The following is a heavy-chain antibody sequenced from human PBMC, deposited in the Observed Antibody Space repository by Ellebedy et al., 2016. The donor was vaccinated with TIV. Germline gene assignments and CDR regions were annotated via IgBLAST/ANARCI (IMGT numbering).Heavy chain of an antibody. V-gene: IGHV3-7*01. D-gene: IGHD5-18*01. CDR1: GFTFSRYW. CDR3: ARDQGKAMWSDY. J-gene: IGHJ4*02. Sequence: GESLKISXAASGFTFSRYWMTWVRQAPGKGLEWVASIKEDGSEKYYVESVRGRFTVSRDNAKNSLYLQMNSLRVEDTAVYYCARDQGKAMWSDYWGQGTLVTVSS. CDR2: IKEDGSEK.